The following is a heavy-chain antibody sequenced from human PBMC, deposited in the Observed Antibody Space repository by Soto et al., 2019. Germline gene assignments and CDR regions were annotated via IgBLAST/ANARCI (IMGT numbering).Heavy chain of an antibody. CDR1: GFTFSRYD. Sequence: ESGGGLVPPGGSLRLSCAASGFTFSRYDMHWVRQATGKGLEWVSAIGTVGDTYYLDSVKGRFTISRENAKNSFYLQMNSLRAGDTAVYYCARGRSNQYESSPPPKFDPWGRGTLVTVSS. J-gene: IGHJ5*02. CDR3: ARGRSNQYESSPPPKFDP. CDR2: IGTVGDT. V-gene: IGHV3-13*01. D-gene: IGHD2-8*01.